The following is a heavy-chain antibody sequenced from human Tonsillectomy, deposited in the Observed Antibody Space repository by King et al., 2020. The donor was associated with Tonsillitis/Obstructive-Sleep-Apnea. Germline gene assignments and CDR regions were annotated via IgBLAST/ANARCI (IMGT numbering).Heavy chain of an antibody. Sequence: ITLKESGPTVVKPTQTFTLTCTFSGFSLSTSGVGVGWIRQPPGKALEWLALIYWDDDKRYSPSLKSRLTITKDTSKNQVVLTMTNMDPVDTATYYCAHSPEYCSSTNCSLPRHFQHWGQGTLLTVSS. D-gene: IGHD2-2*01. CDR2: IYWDDDK. J-gene: IGHJ1*01. V-gene: IGHV2-5*02. CDR3: AHSPEYCSSTNCSLPRHFQH. CDR1: GFSLSTSGVG.